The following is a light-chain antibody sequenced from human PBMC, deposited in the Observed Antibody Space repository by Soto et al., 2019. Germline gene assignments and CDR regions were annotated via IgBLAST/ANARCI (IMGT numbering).Light chain of an antibody. J-gene: IGKJ2*01. V-gene: IGKV1-5*03. CDR1: QSISSW. Sequence: DIQMTQSPSTLSASVGDRVTITCRASQSISSWLAWYQQKPGKAPNLLIYKASSLESGVPSRFSGSGSGTEFTLIISSLQPDDCATYYCQQYKSHPYTFGQGTKLEIK. CDR2: KAS. CDR3: QQYKSHPYT.